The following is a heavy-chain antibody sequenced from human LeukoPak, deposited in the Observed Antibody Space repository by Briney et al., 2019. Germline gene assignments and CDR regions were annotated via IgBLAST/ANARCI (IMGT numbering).Heavy chain of an antibody. Sequence: PGGSLRLSCAVSGFTFSSYSMNWVRQAPGKGLEWVSYISYSGSTIYYADSVKGRFTISRDNGKNSLYLQMNSLRAEDTAVYYCASAGNIGCWGQGTPVSV. CDR2: ISYSGSTI. D-gene: IGHD1-14*01. J-gene: IGHJ4*02. CDR3: ASAGNIGC. V-gene: IGHV3-48*01. CDR1: GFTFSSYS.